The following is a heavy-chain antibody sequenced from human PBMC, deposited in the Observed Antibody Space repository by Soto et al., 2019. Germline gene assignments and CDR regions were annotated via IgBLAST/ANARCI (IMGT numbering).Heavy chain of an antibody. CDR2: ISYSVDT. CDR3: ARVGYHGSGRGYLFDP. V-gene: IGHV4-39*01. CDR1: GVSSSSSRYY. J-gene: IGHJ5*02. Sequence: QLQLQESGPGLVKPSETLSLTCPASGVSSSSSRYYWGWIRKPPGKGLEWIGSISYSVDTYYNPSLKSRVTISVDTTNNKCSLRLRDVTAADTAVYDCARVGYHGSGRGYLFDPWCQGALGTASS. D-gene: IGHD3-10*01.